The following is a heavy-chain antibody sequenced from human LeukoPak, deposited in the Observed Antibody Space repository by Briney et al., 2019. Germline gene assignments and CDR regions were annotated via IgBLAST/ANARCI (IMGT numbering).Heavy chain of an antibody. V-gene: IGHV5-51*01. CDR2: IYRGDSDS. CDR1: GYSFTIYW. J-gene: IGHJ4*02. CDR3: ARSLSATSPFDY. Sequence: GESLKISFKGSGYSFTIYWSGLVRQMPGKGLEWMGIIYRGDSDSRYSPSFQGQVTISADKSISTGYLQWSSLKASDTAMYYCARSLSATSPFDYWGQGTLVTVSS. D-gene: IGHD2-2*01.